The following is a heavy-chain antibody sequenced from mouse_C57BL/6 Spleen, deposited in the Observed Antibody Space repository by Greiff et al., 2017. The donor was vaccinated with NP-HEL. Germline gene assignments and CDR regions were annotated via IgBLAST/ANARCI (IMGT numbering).Heavy chain of an antibody. Sequence: QVHVKQSGAELVKPGASVKISCKASGYAFSSYWMNWVKQRPGKGLEWIGQIYPGDGDTNYNGKFKGKATLTADKSSSTAYMQLSSLTSEDSAVYVCARGGLGRPWFAYWGQGTLVTVSA. CDR3: ARGGLGRPWFAY. J-gene: IGHJ3*01. D-gene: IGHD4-1*01. CDR1: GYAFSSYW. V-gene: IGHV1-80*01. CDR2: IYPGDGDT.